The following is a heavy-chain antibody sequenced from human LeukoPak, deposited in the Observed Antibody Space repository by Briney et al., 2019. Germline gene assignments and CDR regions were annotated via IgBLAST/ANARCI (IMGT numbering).Heavy chain of an antibody. Sequence: GGSLRLSCAASGFTFSSYEMNWVRQAPGKGLEWVSYISSSGSTIYYADSVKGRFTIFRDNAKNSLYLQMNSLRAEDTAVYYCARAADYGSDYWGQGTLVTVSS. J-gene: IGHJ4*02. CDR3: ARAADYGSDY. D-gene: IGHD4-17*01. CDR1: GFTFSSYE. V-gene: IGHV3-48*03. CDR2: ISSSGSTI.